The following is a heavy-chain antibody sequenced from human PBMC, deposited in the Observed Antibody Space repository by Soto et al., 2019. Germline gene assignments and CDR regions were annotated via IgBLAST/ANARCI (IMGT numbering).Heavy chain of an antibody. D-gene: IGHD6-19*01. J-gene: IGHJ4*02. Sequence: EVQLVESGGGLVQPGGSLRLSCADSGFTLSYLWTNWVRQAPGKGLQWVANIRQDGSETKYADSVKGRFTISRDTATDSLSLQMNSLRAEETAVYYCVRSSGWIFDYWGQGILVTVSS. CDR2: IRQDGSET. CDR3: VRSSGWIFDY. CDR1: GFTLSYLW. V-gene: IGHV3-7*01.